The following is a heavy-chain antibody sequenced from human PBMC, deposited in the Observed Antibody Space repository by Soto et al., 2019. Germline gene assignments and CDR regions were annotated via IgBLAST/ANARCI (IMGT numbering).Heavy chain of an antibody. J-gene: IGHJ6*03. V-gene: IGHV4-34*01. CDR2: INHSGST. Sequence: QVQLQQWGAGLLKPSETLSLTCAVYGGSFSGYYRSWIRQPPGKGLEWIGEINHSGSTNYNPSLKSRVTISVDTSKNQFSLKLSSETAADTAVYYCKWLSRNYYYMDVWGKGTTVTVSS. CDR3: KWLSRNYYYMDV. D-gene: IGHD3-22*01. CDR1: GGSFSGYY.